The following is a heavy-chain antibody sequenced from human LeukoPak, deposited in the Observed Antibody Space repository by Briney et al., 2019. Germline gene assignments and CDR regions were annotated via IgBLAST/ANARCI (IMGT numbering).Heavy chain of an antibody. CDR1: GFIVSNNY. CDR2: IYTGGDT. CDR3: ARAERYYFNY. D-gene: IGHD1-1*01. J-gene: IGHJ4*02. Sequence: GESLRLSCAASGFIVSNNYMNWVRQAPGEGLEWVSVIYTGGDTYYADSVKGRFTISRDTSKNTLYLQMNSLRAEDTAVYYCARAERYYFNYWGQGTLVTVSS. V-gene: IGHV3-53*01.